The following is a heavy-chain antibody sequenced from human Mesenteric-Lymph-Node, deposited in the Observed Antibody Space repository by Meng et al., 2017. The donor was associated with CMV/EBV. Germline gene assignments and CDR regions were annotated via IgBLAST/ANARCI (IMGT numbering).Heavy chain of an antibody. CDR3: ARSSGSSDWFDP. CDR1: RYSLSTTGMG. D-gene: IGHD3-10*01. J-gene: IGHJ5*02. CDR2: IYWDDDK. V-gene: IGHV2-5*02. Sequence: FSRYSLSTTGMGVVWIRQPPGKALEWLALIYWDDDKRYRPSLRSRLTISKDTLKNQVVLTMTNMEPEDTATYYCARSSGSSDWFDPWGQGSLVTVSS.